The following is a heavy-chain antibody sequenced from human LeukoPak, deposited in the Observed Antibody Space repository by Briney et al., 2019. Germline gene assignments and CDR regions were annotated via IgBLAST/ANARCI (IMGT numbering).Heavy chain of an antibody. D-gene: IGHD3-22*01. Sequence: PGGSLRLSCAASGFTFSSYGMHWVRQAPGKGLEWVAVISYDGSNKYYADSVKGRFTISRDNSKNTLYLQMNSLRAEDTAVYYCAKDVSYDSSGYYDVSLDYWGQGTLVTVSS. J-gene: IGHJ4*02. CDR3: AKDVSYDSSGYYDVSLDY. CDR2: ISYDGSNK. CDR1: GFTFSSYG. V-gene: IGHV3-30*18.